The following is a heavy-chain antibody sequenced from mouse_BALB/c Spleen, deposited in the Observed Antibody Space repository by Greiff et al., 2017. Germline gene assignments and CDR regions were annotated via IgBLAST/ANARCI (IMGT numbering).Heavy chain of an antibody. J-gene: IGHJ1*01. D-gene: IGHD2-1*01. Sequence: EVQLQQSGAELVRPGALVKLSCKASGFNIKDYYMHWVKQRPEQGLEWIGWIDPENGDTEYAPKFQGKATMTADTSSNTAYLQLSSLTSEDTAVYYCNAQDGNYAYFDVWGAGTTVTVSS. CDR2: IDPENGDT. CDR3: NAQDGNYAYFDV. CDR1: GFNIKDYY. V-gene: IGHV14-4*02.